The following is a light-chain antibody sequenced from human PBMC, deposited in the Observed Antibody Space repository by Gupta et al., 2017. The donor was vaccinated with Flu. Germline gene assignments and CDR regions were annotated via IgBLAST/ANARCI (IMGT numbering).Light chain of an antibody. CDR2: AAS. Sequence: SQMTQSPSFVSASVGDRVTISCRASRSISNYLNWYQHKPGKAPRVLISAASAFQAGVPATLRGSGSGTDCTLTISSLKPEAIATYLCQQSDNHFPWTFGQGTKVEI. CDR1: RSISNY. J-gene: IGKJ1*01. CDR3: QQSDNHFPWT. V-gene: IGKV1-39*01.